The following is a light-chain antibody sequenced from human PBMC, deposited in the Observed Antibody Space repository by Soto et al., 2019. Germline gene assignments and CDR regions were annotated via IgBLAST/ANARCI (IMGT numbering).Light chain of an antibody. CDR3: QHRGKWPRT. J-gene: IGKJ2*01. CDR2: GAS. V-gene: IGKV3-11*01. CDR1: QSVSSY. Sequence: EIVLTQSPATLSLSPGERATLSCRASQSVSSYLAWYQQKPGQAPRLLIYGASHRATDIPARFSGSGSGTDFTLIISSLEPEDFAVYYCQHRGKWPRTFGQGTKLEI.